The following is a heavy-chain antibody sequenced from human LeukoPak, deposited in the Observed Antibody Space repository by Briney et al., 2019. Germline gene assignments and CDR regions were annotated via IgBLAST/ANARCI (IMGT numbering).Heavy chain of an antibody. V-gene: IGHV2-5*02. J-gene: IGHJ3*02. D-gene: IGHD3-10*01. CDR3: AHRSRFGEGVYDI. CDR2: LYCDDNK. CDR1: GFSLSTPGLG. Sequence: SGPTLVKPTSTLTLTCTVFGFSLSTPGLGVGWIRQPQGKTLEWLEPLYCDDNKRYTTSRNSRLTITKDTSKNQVVLTMTAMDPVATVTYYGAHRSRFGEGVYDIWGQGTMVTVSS.